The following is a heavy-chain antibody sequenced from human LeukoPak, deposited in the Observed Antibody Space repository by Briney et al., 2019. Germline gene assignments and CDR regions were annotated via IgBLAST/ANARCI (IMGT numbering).Heavy chain of an antibody. Sequence: SETLSLTCTVSGGSISSSSYYWGWIRQPPGKGLEWIGSIYYSGSTYYNPSLKSRVTISVDTSKNQFSLKLSSVTAADTAVYYCASGIISSSWPAIDYWGQGTLVTVSS. V-gene: IGHV4-39*07. CDR2: IYYSGST. CDR3: ASGIISSSWPAIDY. J-gene: IGHJ4*02. CDR1: GGSISSSSYY. D-gene: IGHD6-13*01.